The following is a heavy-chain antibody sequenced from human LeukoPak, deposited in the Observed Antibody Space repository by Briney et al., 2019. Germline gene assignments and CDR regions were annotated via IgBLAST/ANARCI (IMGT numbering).Heavy chain of an antibody. CDR1: GYTFTRYY. Sequence: GASVKVSCKASGYTFTRYYIHWVRQAPGQGLEWMGIINPNGGSTTFAQKFQGRVTMTRDMSTSTVYMELSSLRSEDTAVYYCARVGIVVVTDPYYFDYWGQGTLVTVSS. CDR2: INPNGGST. V-gene: IGHV1-46*01. CDR3: ARVGIVVVTDPYYFDY. D-gene: IGHD2-21*02. J-gene: IGHJ4*02.